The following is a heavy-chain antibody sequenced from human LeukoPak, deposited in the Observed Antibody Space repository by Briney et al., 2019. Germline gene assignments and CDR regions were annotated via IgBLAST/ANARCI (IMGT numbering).Heavy chain of an antibody. Sequence: SETLSLTCTVSGGSISSGDYYWSWIRQPPGKGLEWIGYIYYSGSTYYNPSLKSRVTISVDTSKNQFSLKLSSVTAADTGVYYCASDMVRGVMVHAFDIWGQGTMVTVSS. V-gene: IGHV4-30-4*01. J-gene: IGHJ3*02. D-gene: IGHD3-10*01. CDR2: IYYSGST. CDR3: ASDMVRGVMVHAFDI. CDR1: GGSISSGDYY.